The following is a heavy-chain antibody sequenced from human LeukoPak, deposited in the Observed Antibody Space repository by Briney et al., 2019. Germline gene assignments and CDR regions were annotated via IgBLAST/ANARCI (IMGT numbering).Heavy chain of an antibody. CDR2: IRYDGSDK. J-gene: IGHJ2*01. CDR3: AKRIVVNGIFTKGQNSYWYFDL. D-gene: IGHD3-22*01. V-gene: IGHV3-30*02. Sequence: LTGGSLRLSCAASGFIFSSYGMHWVRQAPGKGLEWVSFIRYDGSDKFYADSVKGRFTISRDNSKNTLYMQMNSLRAEDTAVYYCAKRIVVNGIFTKGQNSYWYFDLWGRGTLVTVSS. CDR1: GFIFSSYG.